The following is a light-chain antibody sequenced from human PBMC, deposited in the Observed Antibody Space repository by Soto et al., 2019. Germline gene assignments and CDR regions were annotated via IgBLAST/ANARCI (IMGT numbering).Light chain of an antibody. CDR2: ANN. J-gene: IGLJ3*02. CDR3: PSYDSTVSGLQGV. V-gene: IGLV1-40*01. CDR1: SSNIGAGYD. Sequence: QSVLTQPPSVSGAPGQRVTISCTGSSSNIGAGYDVHWYQQLPGTAPKLLIYANNNRPSWVPGRFSGSKSGTSASLAITGLQPEDEADYYCPSYDSTVSGLQGVFGGGTKLTVL.